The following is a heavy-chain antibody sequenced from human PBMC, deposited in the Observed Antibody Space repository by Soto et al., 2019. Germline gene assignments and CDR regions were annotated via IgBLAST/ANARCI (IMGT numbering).Heavy chain of an antibody. CDR2: IHPSDPSA. CDR3: ARRFRDASTWYGAHWLDP. J-gene: IGHJ5*02. CDR1: GYTFSADW. D-gene: IGHD4-17*01. Sequence: GESLKISCKASGYTFSADWITWVRQMPGKGLEWVGRIHPSDPSADYGPSFGGHVSISVDKTINTVYLQWSNLTTADTAMYFCARRFRDASTWYGAHWLDPWGQGTLVTVSS. V-gene: IGHV5-10-1*01.